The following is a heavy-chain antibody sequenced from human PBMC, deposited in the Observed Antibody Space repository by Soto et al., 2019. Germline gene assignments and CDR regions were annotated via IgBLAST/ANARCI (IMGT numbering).Heavy chain of an antibody. D-gene: IGHD6-13*01. CDR1: GFTFSSYS. V-gene: IGHV3-21*01. CDR3: ARDKKLAAAGTRVLDP. CDR2: ISSSSSYI. J-gene: IGHJ5*02. Sequence: SCAGSGFTFSSYSMNWVRQAPGKGLEWVSSISSSSSYIYYADSVKGRFTISRDNAKNSLYLQMNSLRAEDTAVYYCARDKKLAAAGTRVLDPWGQGTLVTVSS.